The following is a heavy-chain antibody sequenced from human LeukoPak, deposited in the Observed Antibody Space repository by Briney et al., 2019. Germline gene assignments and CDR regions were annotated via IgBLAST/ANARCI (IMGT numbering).Heavy chain of an antibody. CDR1: GYTFSKYG. D-gene: IGHD3-10*01. V-gene: IGHV1-18*01. CDR2: ISGYNAYT. Sequence: ASVKVSCKASGYTFSKYGISWVRQAPGQGLEWMGWISGYNAYTHYAQKLQGRVTMTTDTSTSTAYMELRSLRSDDTAVYYCARGPVYGSGSYWFDPWGQGTLVTVSS. CDR3: ARGPVYGSGSYWFDP. J-gene: IGHJ5*02.